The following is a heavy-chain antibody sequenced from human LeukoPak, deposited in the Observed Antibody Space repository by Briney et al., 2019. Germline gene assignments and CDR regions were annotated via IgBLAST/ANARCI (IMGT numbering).Heavy chain of an antibody. CDR2: IYTSGST. CDR3: AGCRSGCAFDY. V-gene: IGHV4-4*09. J-gene: IGHJ4*02. CDR1: GGSISSYY. Sequence: SETLSLTCTVSGGSISSYYWSWIRQPPGKGLEWIGYIYTSGSTNYNPSLKSRVTISVDTSKNQFSLKLSSVTAADTAVYYCAGCRSGCAFDYWGQGTLVTVSS. D-gene: IGHD6-19*01.